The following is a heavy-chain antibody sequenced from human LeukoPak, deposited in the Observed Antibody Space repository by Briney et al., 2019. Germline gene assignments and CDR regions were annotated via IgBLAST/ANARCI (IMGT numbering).Heavy chain of an antibody. V-gene: IGHV1-69*04. CDR1: GYTFTSYG. J-gene: IGHJ4*02. D-gene: IGHD2-8*01. CDR2: IIPILGIA. Sequence: ASVKVSCKASGYTFTSYGISWVRQAPGQGLEWMGRIIPILGIANYAQKFQGRVTITADKSTSTAYMELSSLRSEDTAVYYCARVARSNHFDYWGQGTLVTVSS. CDR3: ARVARSNHFDY.